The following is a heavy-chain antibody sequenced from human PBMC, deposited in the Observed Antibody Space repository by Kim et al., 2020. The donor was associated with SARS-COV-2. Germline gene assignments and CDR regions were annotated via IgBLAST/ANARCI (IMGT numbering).Heavy chain of an antibody. Sequence: ASVKVSCKASGYTFTSYHMHWVRQAPGQGLEWMGLINPSGDSTTYAQKFRGRVTMTRDTSTSTDYLELSSLRSEDTAVYYCARDNSMRDTAMAGWWFDPWGQGTLVTVSS. V-gene: IGHV1-46*01. J-gene: IGHJ5*02. CDR2: INPSGDST. CDR3: ARDNSMRDTAMAGWWFDP. D-gene: IGHD5-18*01. CDR1: GYTFTSYH.